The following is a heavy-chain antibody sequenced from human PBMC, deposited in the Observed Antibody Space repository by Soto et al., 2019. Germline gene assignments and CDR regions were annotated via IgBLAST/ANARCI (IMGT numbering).Heavy chain of an antibody. D-gene: IGHD6-19*01. CDR1: GTPFSGLG. Sequence: PGGFRKISCKILGTPFSGLGISGVAQVPGKGLQWVGNIDPSDSYINYNPAFRGHVTFSVDKSSSTAYLHWRSLGPSDTAIYYCERHGAAIWLGYWGQGTLVTVSS. J-gene: IGHJ4*02. V-gene: IGHV5-10-1*01. CDR2: IDPSDSYI. CDR3: ERHGAAIWLGY.